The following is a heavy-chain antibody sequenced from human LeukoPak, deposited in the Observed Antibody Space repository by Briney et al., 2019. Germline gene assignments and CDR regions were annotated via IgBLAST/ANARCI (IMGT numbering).Heavy chain of an antibody. V-gene: IGHV3-33*01. CDR2: IWYDGSNK. CDR1: GFTFSIYG. J-gene: IGHJ2*01. D-gene: IGHD1-20*01. CDR3: ARGVFAGDLLTGYWYFDL. Sequence: GGSLRLSCAASGFTFSIYGFHWGRRAPGKGLERVALIWYDGSNKYYGDSVKGRFTISRDNSKNTVYLQMNSLRAEDTAVYYCARGVFAGDLLTGYWYFDLWGRGTLVTVSS.